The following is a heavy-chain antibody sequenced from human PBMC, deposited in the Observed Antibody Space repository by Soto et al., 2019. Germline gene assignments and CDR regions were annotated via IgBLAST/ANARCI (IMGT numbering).Heavy chain of an antibody. Sequence: QLQLQESGPGLVKPSETLSLTCTVSGGSISSSSYYWGWIRQPPGKGLEWIGSIYYSGSTYYNPSLKSRVTISVDTSKNQFSLKLSSVTAADTAVYYCASLESALYSGYDLAFLGYFDYWGQGTLVTVSS. D-gene: IGHD5-12*01. CDR3: ASLESALYSGYDLAFLGYFDY. J-gene: IGHJ4*02. CDR1: GGSISSSSYY. V-gene: IGHV4-39*01. CDR2: IYYSGST.